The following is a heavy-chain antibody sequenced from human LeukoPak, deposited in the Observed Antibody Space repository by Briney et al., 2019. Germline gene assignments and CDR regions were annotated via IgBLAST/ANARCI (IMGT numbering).Heavy chain of an antibody. J-gene: IGHJ3*02. CDR1: GGSISSYY. Sequence: SETLSLTCTVSGGSISSYYWSWIRQPAGKGLEWIGRIYTSGSTNYNPSPKSRVTMSVDTSKNQFSLKLSSVTAADTAVYYCARDGYCSSTSCYSDDAFDIWGQGTMVTVSS. CDR3: ARDGYCSSTSCYSDDAFDI. V-gene: IGHV4-4*07. CDR2: IYTSGST. D-gene: IGHD2-2*03.